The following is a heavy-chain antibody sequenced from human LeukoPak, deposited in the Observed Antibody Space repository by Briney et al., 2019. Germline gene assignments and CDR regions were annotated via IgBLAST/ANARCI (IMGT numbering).Heavy chain of an antibody. Sequence: ASVKVSCKASGYTFTGYYMHWVRQAPGHGLEWMGWINPNSGGTNYAQKFQGRVTMTRDTSISTAYMELNRLRSDDTAVYYCARSQGWLRGGDFDYWGQGTLVTVSS. CDR2: INPNSGGT. V-gene: IGHV1-2*02. D-gene: IGHD5-12*01. CDR1: GYTFTGYY. J-gene: IGHJ4*02. CDR3: ARSQGWLRGGDFDY.